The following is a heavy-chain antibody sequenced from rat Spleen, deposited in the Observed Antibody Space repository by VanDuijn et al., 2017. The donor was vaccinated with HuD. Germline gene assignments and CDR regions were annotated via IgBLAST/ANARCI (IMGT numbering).Heavy chain of an antibody. CDR1: GFSLTRYN. CDR2: MWSGGST. Sequence: QVQLKESGPGLVQPSQTLSLTCTVSGFSLTRYNVHWVRQPPGKGLEWMGVMWSGGSTYYNSALKSRLSISRDTSKSQVFLKMNSLQTEDTAIYFCIRESLPGYNSHWFVYWGQGTLVTVSS. D-gene: IGHD1-4*01. CDR3: IRESLPGYNSHWFVY. V-gene: IGHV2-45*01. J-gene: IGHJ3*01.